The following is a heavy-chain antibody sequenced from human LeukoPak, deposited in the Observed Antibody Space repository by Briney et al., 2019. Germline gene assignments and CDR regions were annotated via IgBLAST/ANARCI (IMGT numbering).Heavy chain of an antibody. J-gene: IGHJ4*02. D-gene: IGHD2-2*01. CDR1: GFTFSSYA. Sequence: GGSLRLSCAASGFTFSSYAMSWVRQAPGKGLEWVSAISGSGGSTYYADSVKGRFTISRDNSKNTLYLQMNGLRAEDTAVYYCAREYCSSTSCPQFDYWGQGTLVTVSS. V-gene: IGHV3-23*01. CDR2: ISGSGGST. CDR3: AREYCSSTSCPQFDY.